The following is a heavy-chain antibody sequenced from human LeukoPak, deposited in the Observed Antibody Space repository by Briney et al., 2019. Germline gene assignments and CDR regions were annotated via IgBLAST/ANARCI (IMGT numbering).Heavy chain of an antibody. CDR2: IYSGGST. V-gene: IGHV3-53*01. D-gene: IGHD5-18*01. CDR1: GFTVSSNY. CDR3: AREFPGYSYGHYYYYMDV. Sequence: PGGSLRLSCAASGFTVSSNYMSWVRQAPGKGLEWVSVIYSGGSTYYADSVKGRFTISRDNSKNTLYLQINSLRAEDTAVYYCAREFPGYSYGHYYYYMDVWGKGTTVTISS. J-gene: IGHJ6*03.